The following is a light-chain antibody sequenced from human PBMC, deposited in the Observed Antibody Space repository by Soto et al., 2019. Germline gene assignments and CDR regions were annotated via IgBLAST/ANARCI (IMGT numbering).Light chain of an antibody. CDR3: HQYGNSPGT. J-gene: IGKJ1*01. CDR1: QRVTSNY. V-gene: IGKV3-20*01. Sequence: ETVLTQSPGTLSLSPGERATLSCRASQRVTSNYLAWYQQKPGQAPRLLIFGASIRDTGIPDRFSGSGSGTDFTLTISRLEPEDFAVYYCHQYGNSPGTFGQGTKVDIK. CDR2: GAS.